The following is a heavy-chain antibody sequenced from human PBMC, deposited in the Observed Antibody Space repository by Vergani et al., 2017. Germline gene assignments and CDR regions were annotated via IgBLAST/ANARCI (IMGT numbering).Heavy chain of an antibody. Sequence: EVQLVESGGGLVKPGGSLRLSCAASGFAFSSYSMNWVRQAPGKGLEWVSSISSSSSYIYYADAVKGRLTITTDNAKNSLYLQMNSLRAEDTAVYYCARVDRLWFGELTGYFDYWGQGALVTVSS. CDR3: ARVDRLWFGELTGYFDY. CDR1: GFAFSSYS. V-gene: IGHV3-21*03. D-gene: IGHD3-10*01. J-gene: IGHJ4*02. CDR2: ISSSSSYI.